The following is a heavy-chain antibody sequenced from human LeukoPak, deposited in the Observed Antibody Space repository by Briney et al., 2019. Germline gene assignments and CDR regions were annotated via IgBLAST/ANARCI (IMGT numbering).Heavy chain of an antibody. V-gene: IGHV4-59*01. D-gene: IGHD3-22*01. Sequence: SETLSLTCTVSGGSISSYYWSWIRQPPGKGPEWIGYIYYSGSTNYNPSLKSRVTISVDTSKNQFSLKLSSVTAADTAVYYCARGSSGYRGLGDYWGQGTLVTVSS. J-gene: IGHJ4*02. CDR1: GGSISSYY. CDR2: IYYSGST. CDR3: ARGSSGYRGLGDY.